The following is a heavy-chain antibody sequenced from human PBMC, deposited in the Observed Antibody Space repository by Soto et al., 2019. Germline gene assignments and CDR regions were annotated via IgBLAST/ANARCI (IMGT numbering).Heavy chain of an antibody. CDR1: GYTFTSYA. CDR2: INAGNGNT. Sequence: ASVKVSCKASGYTFTSYAMHWVRQAPGQRLEWMGWINAGNGNTKYSQKFQGRVTITRDTSRSTVYMELRSLRSDETAIYYCARSSGGNFGIIIEGSNWFDPWGQGTLVTVSS. D-gene: IGHD3-3*01. V-gene: IGHV1-3*01. CDR3: ARSSGGNFGIIIEGSNWFDP. J-gene: IGHJ5*02.